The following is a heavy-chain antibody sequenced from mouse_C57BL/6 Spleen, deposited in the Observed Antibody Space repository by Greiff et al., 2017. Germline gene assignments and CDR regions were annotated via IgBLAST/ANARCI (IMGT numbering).Heavy chain of an antibody. CDR3: VREEDDYDSWYFDV. V-gene: IGHV1-61*01. D-gene: IGHD2-4*01. Sequence: VQLQQPGAELVRPGSSVKLSCKASGYTFTSYWLDWVKQRPGQGLEWIGNIYPSDSETHYNQKFKDKATLTVDKSSSTAYMQLSSLTSEDSAVYYCVREEDDYDSWYFDVWGTGTTVTVSS. J-gene: IGHJ1*03. CDR1: GYTFTSYW. CDR2: IYPSDSET.